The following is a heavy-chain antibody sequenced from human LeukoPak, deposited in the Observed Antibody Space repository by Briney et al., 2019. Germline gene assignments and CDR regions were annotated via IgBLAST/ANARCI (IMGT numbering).Heavy chain of an antibody. CDR3: AGSVVVPAAIRRGDFDY. CDR1: GGSISSGSYY. D-gene: IGHD2-2*02. CDR2: IYTSGST. V-gene: IGHV4-61*02. Sequence: PSETLSLTCTVSGGSISSGSYYWSWIRQPAGKGLEWIGRIYTSGSTNYNPSLKSRVTISVDTSKNQFSLKLSSVTAADTAVYHCAGSVVVPAAIRRGDFDYWGQGTLVTVSS. J-gene: IGHJ4*02.